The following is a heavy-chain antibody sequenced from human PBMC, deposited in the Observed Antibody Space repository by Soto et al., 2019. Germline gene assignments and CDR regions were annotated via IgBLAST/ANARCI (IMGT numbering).Heavy chain of an antibody. V-gene: IGHV1-69*02. CDR1: GGTFSSYA. D-gene: IGHD6-6*01. Sequence: QVQLVQSGAEVKKPGSSVKVSCKASGGTFSSYAINWVRQAPGQGLEWMGRIVPMFGIPNFAPKFQGRVTMTADRSTTTAYMELSSLRSEDTAVCYCASGPYTSSSGGYYYYYMDVWGKGTTVTVSS. CDR2: IVPMFGIP. J-gene: IGHJ6*03. CDR3: ASGPYTSSSGGYYYYYMDV.